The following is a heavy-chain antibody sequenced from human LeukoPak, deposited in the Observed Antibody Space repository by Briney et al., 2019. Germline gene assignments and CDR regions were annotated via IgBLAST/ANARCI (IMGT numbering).Heavy chain of an antibody. CDR3: ARFLVAATQVNWFDP. D-gene: IGHD2-15*01. J-gene: IGHJ5*02. Sequence: ASVKVSCKASGYTFTGYYMHWVRQAPGQGLEWMGWMNPNSGNTGYAQKFQGRVTMTRNTSISTAYMELSSLRSEDTAVYYCARFLVAATQVNWFDPWGQRTLVTVSS. CDR1: GYTFTGYY. CDR2: MNPNSGNT. V-gene: IGHV1-8*02.